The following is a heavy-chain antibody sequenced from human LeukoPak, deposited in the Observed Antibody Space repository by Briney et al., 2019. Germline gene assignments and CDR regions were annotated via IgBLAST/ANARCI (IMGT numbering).Heavy chain of an antibody. CDR3: AKVKREWLVDEAFDF. V-gene: IGHV3-74*01. CDR1: GFTFSSYW. J-gene: IGHJ3*01. Sequence: PGGSLRLSCAASGFTFSSYWMHWVRQAPGKGLVWVSRINSDGSSTSYADSVKGRFTISRDNAKNTLYLQMNSLRAEDTAVYYCAKVKREWLVDEAFDFWGLGTMVTVSS. CDR2: INSDGSST. D-gene: IGHD6-19*01.